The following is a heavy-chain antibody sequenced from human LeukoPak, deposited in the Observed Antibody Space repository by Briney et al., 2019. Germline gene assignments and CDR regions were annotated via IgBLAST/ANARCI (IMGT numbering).Heavy chain of an antibody. J-gene: IGHJ1*01. Sequence: PSQTLSLTCTVSGGSISSGDYYWSWIRQPPGKGLEWIGYIYYSGSTYYNSSLKSRVTISVDTSKNQFSLKLSSVTAADTAVYYCARGQQLAEYFQHWGQGTLVTVSS. CDR2: IYYSGST. CDR1: GGSISSGDYY. D-gene: IGHD6-13*01. CDR3: ARGQQLAEYFQH. V-gene: IGHV4-30-4*01.